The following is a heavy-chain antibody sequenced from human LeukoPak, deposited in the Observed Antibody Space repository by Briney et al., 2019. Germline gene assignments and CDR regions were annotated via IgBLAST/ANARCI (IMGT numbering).Heavy chain of an antibody. Sequence: GGSLRLSRAASGFSISTYWMTWVRQAPGKGLEWVANIKQDGSEEYYVDSVKGRFTVSRDNAKNSLCLQMNSLRAEDTAVYYCASWVGRDYWGQGTLVTVSS. CDR3: ASWVGRDY. J-gene: IGHJ4*02. CDR1: GFSISTYW. D-gene: IGHD2-15*01. V-gene: IGHV3-7*01. CDR2: IKQDGSEE.